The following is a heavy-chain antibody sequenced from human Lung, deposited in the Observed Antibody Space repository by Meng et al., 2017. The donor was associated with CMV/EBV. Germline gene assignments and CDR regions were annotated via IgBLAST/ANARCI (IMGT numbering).Heavy chain of an antibody. D-gene: IGHD3-10*01. J-gene: IGHJ6*02. V-gene: IGHV3-7*01. Sequence: GGSLRLSCAASGFIFSNYWMTWVRQAPGKGLEWVANIKEDGSEKSYVDSVKGRFTISRDNAKNSLSLEMNSRRAEDMAVYYCAREQGAMGGNYYYAMDVWGQGTTVTVSS. CDR2: IKEDGSEK. CDR1: GFIFSNYW. CDR3: AREQGAMGGNYYYAMDV.